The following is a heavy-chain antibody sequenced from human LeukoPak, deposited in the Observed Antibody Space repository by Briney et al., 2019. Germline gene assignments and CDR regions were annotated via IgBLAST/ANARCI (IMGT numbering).Heavy chain of an antibody. V-gene: IGHV3-23*01. CDR2: ISGSGGTT. CDR3: AKGYN. CDR1: GFTFSSHT. D-gene: IGHD1-14*01. J-gene: IGHJ4*02. Sequence: PGGSLRLSCAASGFTFSSHTMNWVRQAPGKGLECVSSISGSGGTTYYADSLKGRFTISRDNSKNTLYLQMNSLSAEDTAVYYCAKGYNWGQGTLVTVSS.